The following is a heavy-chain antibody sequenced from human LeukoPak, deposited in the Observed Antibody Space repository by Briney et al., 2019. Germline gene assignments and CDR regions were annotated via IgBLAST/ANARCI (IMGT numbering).Heavy chain of an antibody. V-gene: IGHV3-53*01. D-gene: IGHD6-19*01. Sequence: GGSLRLSCAVSGFSVSSYYMTWVRQAPGKRLDWVSVVYTGGSTYYADSVKGRFTISRDNSKNTLYLQMNNLRAEDTAVYYCARARGSGWYFYFDSWGQGALVTVSS. J-gene: IGHJ4*02. CDR1: GFSVSSYY. CDR2: VYTGGST. CDR3: ARARGSGWYFYFDS.